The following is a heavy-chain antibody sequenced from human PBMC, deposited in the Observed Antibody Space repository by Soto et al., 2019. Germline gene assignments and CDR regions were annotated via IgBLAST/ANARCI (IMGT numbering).Heavy chain of an antibody. D-gene: IGHD3-22*01. CDR1: GGSISSSSYY. Sequence: SETLSLTCTVSGGSISSSSYYWGWIRQPPGKGLEWIGSIYYSGTSYNPSLKSRVSISLDTPKNHFSLKLSSVTAADTALYYCARTYDGSGPSSGGYVFDIWGKGTMVTVSS. CDR2: IYYSGT. V-gene: IGHV4-39*07. CDR3: ARTYDGSGPSSGGYVFDI. J-gene: IGHJ3*02.